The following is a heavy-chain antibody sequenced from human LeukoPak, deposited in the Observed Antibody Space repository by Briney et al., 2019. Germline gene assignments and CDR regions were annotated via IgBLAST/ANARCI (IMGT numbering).Heavy chain of an antibody. CDR1: GFTFSSYS. V-gene: IGHV3-21*01. Sequence: GSLRLSCAASGFTFSSYSMNWVRQAPGKGLEWVSSISSSSSYIYYADSVKGRFTISRDNAKNSLYLQMNSLRAEDTAVYYCARSRRDGYNFRWFDPWGQGTLVTVSS. J-gene: IGHJ5*02. CDR2: ISSSSSYI. CDR3: ARSRRDGYNFRWFDP. D-gene: IGHD5-24*01.